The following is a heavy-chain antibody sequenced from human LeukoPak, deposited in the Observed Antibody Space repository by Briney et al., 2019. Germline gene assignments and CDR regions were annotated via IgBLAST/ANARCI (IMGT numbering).Heavy chain of an antibody. Sequence: SETLSLTCAVYGGSFNGYYWSWIRQPPGKGLEWIGYIYYSGSTNYNPSLKSRVTISVDTSKNQFSLKLRSVTAADTAVYYCARVTGYMIEDYFDYWGQGILVTVSS. J-gene: IGHJ4*02. D-gene: IGHD3-9*01. CDR3: ARVTGYMIEDYFDY. CDR1: GGSFNGYY. V-gene: IGHV4-59*01. CDR2: IYYSGST.